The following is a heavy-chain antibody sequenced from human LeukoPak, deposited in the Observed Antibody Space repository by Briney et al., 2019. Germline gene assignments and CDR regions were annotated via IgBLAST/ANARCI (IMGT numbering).Heavy chain of an antibody. CDR2: INHSGST. D-gene: IGHD2-15*01. CDR3: ARGGWRLPSVV. CDR1: GGSFSGYY. J-gene: IGHJ6*04. V-gene: IGHV4-34*01. Sequence: SETLSLTCTVYGGSFSGYYWSWIRQPPGKGLEWIGEINHSGSTNYNASLKCRVTISVDTSKNQFSLKLSSVTAADTAVYYCARGGWRLPSVVWGKGTTVTVSS.